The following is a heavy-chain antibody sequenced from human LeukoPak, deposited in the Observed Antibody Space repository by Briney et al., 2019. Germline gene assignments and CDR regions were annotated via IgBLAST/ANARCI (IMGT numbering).Heavy chain of an antibody. V-gene: IGHV1-2*02. CDR1: GYTFTGYY. CDR2: INPNSGGT. CDR3: ATDYGDTLYYYYYGMDV. Sequence: GASVKVSCKASGYTFTGYYMHWVRQAPGQGLEWMGWINPNSGGTNYAQKFQGRVTMTRDTSISTAYMELSRLRSDDTAVYYCATDYGDTLYYYYYGMDVWGQGTTATVSS. J-gene: IGHJ6*02. D-gene: IGHD4-17*01.